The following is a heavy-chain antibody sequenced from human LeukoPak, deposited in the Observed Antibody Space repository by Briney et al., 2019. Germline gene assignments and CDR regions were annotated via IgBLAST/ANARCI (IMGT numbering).Heavy chain of an antibody. V-gene: IGHV3-23*01. CDR1: GFTFSSYA. Sequence: PGGSLRLSCAASGFTFSSYAMSWVRQAPGKGLEWVSAISGGGGSAYYAESVKGRFTISRDNSKNTLYLQMNSLRAEDTAVYYCASGEYSSSYHRDYWGQGTLVTVSS. D-gene: IGHD6-13*01. J-gene: IGHJ4*02. CDR3: ASGEYSSSYHRDY. CDR2: ISGGGGSA.